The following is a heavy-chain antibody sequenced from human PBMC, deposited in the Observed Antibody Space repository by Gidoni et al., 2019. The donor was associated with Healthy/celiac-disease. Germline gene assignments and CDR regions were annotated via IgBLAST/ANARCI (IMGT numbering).Heavy chain of an antibody. J-gene: IGHJ4*02. D-gene: IGHD5-12*01. CDR3: AAEYSGYPATGY. V-gene: IGHV3-48*03. CDR2: ISSRGSTI. Sequence: EVQLVESGGGLVQPGGSLRLSCAASGFPFSSYELNWVRQAPGKGLELVSYISSRGSTIYYADSVKGRFTISRDNAKNSLYLQMNSLRAEDTAVYYCAAEYSGYPATGYWGQGTLVTVSS. CDR1: GFPFSSYE.